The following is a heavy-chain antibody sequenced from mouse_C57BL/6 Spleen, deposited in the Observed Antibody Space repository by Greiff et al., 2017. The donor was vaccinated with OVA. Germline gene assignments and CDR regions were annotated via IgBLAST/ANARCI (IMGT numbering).Heavy chain of an antibody. J-gene: IGHJ1*03. CDR3: ARDSNWCYWYFDV. Sequence: QVQLKQPGTELVKPGASVKLSCKASGYTFTSYWMHWVKQRPGQGLEWIGNINPSNGGTNYNEKFKSKATLTVDKSSSTAYMQLSSLTSEDSAVYYCARDSNWCYWYFDVWGTGTTVTVSS. CDR1: GYTFTSYW. V-gene: IGHV1-53*01. CDR2: INPSNGGT. D-gene: IGHD4-1*01.